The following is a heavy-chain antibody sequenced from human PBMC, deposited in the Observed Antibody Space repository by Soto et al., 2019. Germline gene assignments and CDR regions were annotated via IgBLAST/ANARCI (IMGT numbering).Heavy chain of an antibody. J-gene: IGHJ4*02. Sequence: QVQLLQSGTEVKKPGSSATVSCRASGGNFNTYTISWVRQAPGQGLEWLGRIIPILDIASYAQKFQGRVNITAAKSTNTVYMELSSLRSEDTAVYFCARSLGLCTGSGCRDYWGQGTLVSVSP. D-gene: IGHD2-8*02. CDR2: IIPILDIA. V-gene: IGHV1-69*02. CDR3: ARSLGLCTGSGCRDY. CDR1: GGNFNTYT.